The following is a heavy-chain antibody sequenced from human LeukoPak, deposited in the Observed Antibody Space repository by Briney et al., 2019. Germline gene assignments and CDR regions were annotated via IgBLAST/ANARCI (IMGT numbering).Heavy chain of an antibody. CDR2: ISAYNGNT. D-gene: IGHD3-10*01. CDR1: GYTFTSYG. CDR3: AVLWFGEFFYRY. Sequence: ASVKVSCKASGYTFTSYGISRVRHAPGQGLEWMGWISAYNGNTNYAQKLQGRDTMTTDTSTSTAYMELRSLRSDDTAVYYCAVLWFGEFFYRYWGQGTLVTVSS. V-gene: IGHV1-18*01. J-gene: IGHJ4*02.